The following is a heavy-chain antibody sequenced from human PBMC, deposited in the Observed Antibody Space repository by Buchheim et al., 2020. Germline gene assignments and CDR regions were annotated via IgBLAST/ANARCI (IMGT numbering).Heavy chain of an antibody. V-gene: IGHV3-48*01. CDR3: ARDHGGYIVVVPAAIDY. J-gene: IGHJ4*02. CDR2: ISSSSSTI. CDR1: GFTFSSYS. Sequence: EVQLVESGGGLVQPGGSLRLSCAASGFTFSSYSMNWVRQAPGKGLEWVSYISSSSSTIYYADSVKGRFTIPRDNAKKSLYLQMNSLRAEDTAVYYCARDHGGYIVVVPAAIDYWGQGTL. D-gene: IGHD2-2*02.